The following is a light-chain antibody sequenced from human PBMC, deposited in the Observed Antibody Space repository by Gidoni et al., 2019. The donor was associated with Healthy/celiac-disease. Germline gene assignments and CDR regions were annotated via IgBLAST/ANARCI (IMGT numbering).Light chain of an antibody. V-gene: IGKV1-12*02. CDR2: AAS. J-gene: IGKJ4*01. CDR3: QQANSFS. Sequence: DIQMTQSPSSVSASVGDRVTITCRASQGISSWLDWYQQKPGKAPKLLIYAASSLQSGVPSRFSGSGSGTDFTLTISSLQPEDFATYYCQQANSFSFGGGTKVEIK. CDR1: QGISSW.